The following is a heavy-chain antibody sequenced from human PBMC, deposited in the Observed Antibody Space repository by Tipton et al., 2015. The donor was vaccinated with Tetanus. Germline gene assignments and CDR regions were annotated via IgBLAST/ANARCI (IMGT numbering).Heavy chain of an antibody. D-gene: IGHD3-10*02. Sequence: SLRLSCAASGFTFNTYAMSWVRQAPGKGLEWVSSVSGSGLGSYYADSVKDRFTISRDSSNNTVYLQMNSLRAEDTAIYYCARHVLSNSMGPRKSRQYYIDYWGQGTLVTVSS. V-gene: IGHV3-23*01. CDR1: GFTFNTYA. CDR2: VSGSGLGS. J-gene: IGHJ4*02. CDR3: ARHVLSNSMGPRKSRQYYIDY.